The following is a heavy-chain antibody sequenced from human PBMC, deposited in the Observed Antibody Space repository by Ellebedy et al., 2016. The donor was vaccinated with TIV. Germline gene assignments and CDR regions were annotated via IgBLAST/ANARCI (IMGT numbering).Heavy chain of an antibody. Sequence: AASVKVSCKASGYTFTSNGISWVRQAPGQGLEWMGWINPNSGGTNYAQKFQGWVTMTRDTSISTAYMELSRLRSDDTAVYYCARGDQLGVGATTFYYWGQGTLVTVSS. V-gene: IGHV1-2*04. CDR3: ARGDQLGVGATTFYY. CDR1: GYTFTSNG. J-gene: IGHJ4*02. CDR2: INPNSGGT. D-gene: IGHD1-26*01.